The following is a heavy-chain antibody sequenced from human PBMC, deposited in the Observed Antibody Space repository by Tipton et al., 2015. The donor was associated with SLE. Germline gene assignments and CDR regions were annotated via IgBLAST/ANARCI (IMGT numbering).Heavy chain of an antibody. V-gene: IGHV4-4*02. CDR1: GVYVSSNNW. CDR3: ARGSDSTMGVPFDP. CDR2: VYQSGTV. D-gene: IGHD1-1*01. Sequence: TLSLTCGVSGVYVSSNNWWTWVRQPPERGLEWIGEVYQSGTVHYNPSLQSRVTISLDKSKNQFSLKLSSVSAADTAVYYCARGSDSTMGVPFDPWGQGTLVTVSS. J-gene: IGHJ5*02.